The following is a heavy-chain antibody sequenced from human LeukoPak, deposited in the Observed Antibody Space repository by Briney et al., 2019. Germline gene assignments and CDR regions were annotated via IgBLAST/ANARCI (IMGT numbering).Heavy chain of an antibody. CDR1: GFTFSSYW. J-gene: IGHJ4*02. CDR3: ARWFEVVAADY. Sequence: GGSLRLSCAASGFTFSSYWMHWVRQAPGKGLVWVSRINSDGSSTSYADSVKGRFTISRDNAKNTLYLQMNSLRAEDTAVYYCARWFEVVAADYWGQGTLVTVSS. D-gene: IGHD2-15*01. V-gene: IGHV3-74*01. CDR2: INSDGSST.